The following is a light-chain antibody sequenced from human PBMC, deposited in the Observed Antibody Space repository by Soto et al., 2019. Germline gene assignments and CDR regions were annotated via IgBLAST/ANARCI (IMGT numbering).Light chain of an antibody. Sequence: AVQMTQSPSSLSASVGDRITITCRASQGIRNDLAWYQQKPGKAPNLLIYAASRLHIGVPSRFSGSGSGTDFTFTITGLQPEDFATYYCLHDNNYPFTFGQGTKLEIK. CDR3: LHDNNYPFT. J-gene: IGKJ2*01. V-gene: IGKV1-6*01. CDR2: AAS. CDR1: QGIRND.